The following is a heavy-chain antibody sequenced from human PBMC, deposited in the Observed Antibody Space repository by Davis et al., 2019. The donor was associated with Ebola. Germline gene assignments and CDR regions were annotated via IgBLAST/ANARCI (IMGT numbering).Heavy chain of an antibody. CDR2: IKQDGSEK. CDR1: GFTFSSYW. D-gene: IGHD4-17*01. J-gene: IGHJ6*03. CDR3: ARVRRPVRYYYYMDV. Sequence: GGSLRLSCAASGFTFSSYWMSWVRQAPGKGLEWVANIKQDGSEKYYVDSVKGRFTISRDNAKNSLYLQMNSLRAEDTAVYYCARVRRPVRYYYYMDVWGKGTTVTVSS. V-gene: IGHV3-7*03.